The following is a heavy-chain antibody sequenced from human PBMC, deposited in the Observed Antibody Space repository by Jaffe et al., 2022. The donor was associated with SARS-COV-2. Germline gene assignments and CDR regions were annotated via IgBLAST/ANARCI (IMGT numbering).Heavy chain of an antibody. Sequence: EVHLVESGGGLVQPGGSLRLSCAASGFTLSDYGVNWIRQAPGRGLEWVSYLSSDGATIYYADSVKGRFTISRDNARNSLYLQMNSLRDEDTAVYYCARDLCGGSSCFYDCWGQGTLVTVSS. D-gene: IGHD2-15*01. CDR2: LSSDGATI. CDR1: GFTLSDYG. V-gene: IGHV3-48*02. CDR3: ARDLCGGSSCFYDC. J-gene: IGHJ4*02.